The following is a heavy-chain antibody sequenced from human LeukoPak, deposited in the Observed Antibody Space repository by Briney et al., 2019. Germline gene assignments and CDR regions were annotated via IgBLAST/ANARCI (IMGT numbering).Heavy chain of an antibody. V-gene: IGHV3-30*18. CDR2: ISYDGSNK. J-gene: IGHJ4*02. CDR3: AKDGDGDSDY. Sequence: GGALRLSCAASGFTFSSYGMHWARQAPGRGREWVAVISYDGSNKYYADSVKGRFTISRDNSKNTLYLQMNSLRAEDTAVYYCAKDGDGDSDYWGQGTLVTVSS. CDR1: GFTFSSYG. D-gene: IGHD2-21*02.